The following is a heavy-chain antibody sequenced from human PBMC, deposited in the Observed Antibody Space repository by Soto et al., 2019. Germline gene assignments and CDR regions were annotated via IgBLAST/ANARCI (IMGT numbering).Heavy chain of an antibody. CDR3: ARIILTVYYGLEP. Sequence: QVQLQESGPGLVKPSETLSLTCSVSGDSLTSYYWTWVRQPPGKGLEWIGYIYYTGKTNYNPSLKGLVTISMDLSKNQFSLELRSLTAADTAVYYCARIILTVYYGLEPWGQGTLVIVSA. V-gene: IGHV4-59*01. J-gene: IGHJ5*02. CDR2: IYYTGKT. CDR1: GDSLTSYY. D-gene: IGHD3-9*01.